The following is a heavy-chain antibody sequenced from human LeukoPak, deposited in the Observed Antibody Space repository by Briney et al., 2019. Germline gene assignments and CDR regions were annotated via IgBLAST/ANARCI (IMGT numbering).Heavy chain of an antibody. D-gene: IGHD3-9*01. CDR2: ISGGDT. CDR1: GFTVSNNE. V-gene: IGHV3-38-3*01. J-gene: IGHJ4*02. CDR3: AKEGGYFDWPFTFDY. Sequence: GGSLRLSCAASGFTVSNNEMSWVRQAPGKGLEWVSSISGGDTYSADSVRGRFTISRDNSKNTLYLQMNSLRAEDTAVYYCAKEGGYFDWPFTFDYWGQGTLVTVSS.